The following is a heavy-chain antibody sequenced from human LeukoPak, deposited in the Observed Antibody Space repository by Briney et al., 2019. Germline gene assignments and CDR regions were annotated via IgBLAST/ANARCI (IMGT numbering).Heavy chain of an antibody. J-gene: IGHJ4*02. CDR3: ARGLWFGSAFDY. CDR1: RGSISGSIRSYY. CDR2: IYYSGST. V-gene: IGHV4-61*01. D-gene: IGHD3-10*01. Sequence: SETLSLTCTVSRGSISGSIRSYYWSWLRQPPGKGLEWIGYIYYSGSTNYNPSLKSRVTTSVDTSKNQFSLNLRSVTAADTAVYYCARGLWFGSAFDYWGQGTLVTVSS.